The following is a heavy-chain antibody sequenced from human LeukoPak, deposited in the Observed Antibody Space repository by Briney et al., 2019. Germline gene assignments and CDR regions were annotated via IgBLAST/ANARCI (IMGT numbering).Heavy chain of an antibody. V-gene: IGHV3-30*04. D-gene: IGHD3-9*01. CDR2: ISSDGVEK. J-gene: IGHJ6*03. CDR3: AREGHYDILTGYSPLEYYFYYMDV. Sequence: GGSLRLSCEASGFTFSNYGLHWVRQTPGKRLEWVAAISSDGVEKHYADSVKGRFTISRDNSKSTLYLQMNSLRAEDTALYYCAREGHYDILTGYSPLEYYFYYMDVWGKGTTVTVSS. CDR1: GFTFSNYG.